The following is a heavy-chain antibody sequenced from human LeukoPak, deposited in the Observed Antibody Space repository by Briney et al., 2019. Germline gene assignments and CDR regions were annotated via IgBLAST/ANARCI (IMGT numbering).Heavy chain of an antibody. Sequence: SETLSLTCTVSGYSISSGYYWGWIRQPPGKGLEWIGSIYHSGSTNYSPSLKSRVTMSVATSKNQFSLKLSSVTAADTAVYYCARAIPGIAAAHAFEIWGQGTMVTVSS. V-gene: IGHV4-38-2*02. CDR2: IYHSGST. CDR1: GYSISSGYY. CDR3: ARAIPGIAAAHAFEI. D-gene: IGHD6-13*01. J-gene: IGHJ3*02.